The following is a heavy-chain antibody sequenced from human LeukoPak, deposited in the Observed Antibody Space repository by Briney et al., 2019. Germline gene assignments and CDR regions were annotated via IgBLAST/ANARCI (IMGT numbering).Heavy chain of an antibody. CDR2: INHSGST. CDR1: GGSFSGYY. V-gene: IGHV4-34*01. CDR3: ARGQDYVWGSYRSNWFDP. Sequence: SETLSLTCAVYGGSFSGYYWSWIRQPPGKGLEWIGEINHSGSTNYNPSLKSRVTISVDTSKSQFSLKLSSVTAADTAVYYYARGQDYVWGSYRSNWFDPWGQGTLVTVSS. J-gene: IGHJ5*02. D-gene: IGHD3-16*02.